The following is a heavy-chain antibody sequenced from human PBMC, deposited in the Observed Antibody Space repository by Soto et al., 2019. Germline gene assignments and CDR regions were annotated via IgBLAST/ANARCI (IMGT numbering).Heavy chain of an antibody. CDR3: ASKRMGSYRYWDYYYGMDV. Sequence: QVQLQESGPGLVKPSQTLSLTCTVSGDSISSGDYYWSWIRQPPGKGLEWIGYIYYSGSTYYNPSLKSRVTISVDTSKNQFSLKLSSVTAADTAVYYCASKRMGSYRYWDYYYGMDVWGQGTTVTVSS. D-gene: IGHD3-16*02. J-gene: IGHJ6*02. CDR1: GDSISSGDYY. V-gene: IGHV4-30-4*01. CDR2: IYYSGST.